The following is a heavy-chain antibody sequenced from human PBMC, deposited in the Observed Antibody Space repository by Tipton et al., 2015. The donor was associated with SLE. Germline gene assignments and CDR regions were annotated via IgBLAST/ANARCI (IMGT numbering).Heavy chain of an antibody. V-gene: IGHV4-31*02. D-gene: IGHD1-7*01. CDR1: GGSISSRSHY. CDR3: ARATDWNLSPDV. J-gene: IGHJ6*04. CDR2: IYYSGNT. Sequence: GLVKPSETLSLTCSVSGGSISSRSHYWGWIRQPPGKGLEWIGYIYYSGNTYYNPSLGSRLTISVDTSKDQFSLRLTSVTAADTAVYYCARATDWNLSPDVWGKGTTVTVSS.